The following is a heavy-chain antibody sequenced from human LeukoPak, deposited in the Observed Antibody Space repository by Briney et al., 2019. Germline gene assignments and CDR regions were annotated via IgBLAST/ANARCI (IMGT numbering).Heavy chain of an antibody. Sequence: GGSLRLSCAASGFTFSSYNMNWVRQAPGKGLEWVSYIISGSSTIYYADSVKGRFTISRDNAKNSLYLQMNSLRAEDTAVYYCARDLGRDGYKWGQGTLVTVSS. CDR2: IISGSSTI. J-gene: IGHJ4*02. CDR3: ARDLGRDGYK. CDR1: GFTFSSYN. D-gene: IGHD5-24*01. V-gene: IGHV3-48*04.